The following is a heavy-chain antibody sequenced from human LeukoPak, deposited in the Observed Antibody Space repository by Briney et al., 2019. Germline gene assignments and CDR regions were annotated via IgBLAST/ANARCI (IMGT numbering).Heavy chain of an antibody. CDR1: GGSISSSSYY. Sequence: SETLSLTCTVSGGSISSSSYYWGWIRQPPGKGLEWIGSIYYSGSTYYNPSLKCRVTISVDTSKNQFSLKLSSVTAADTAVYYCAAIAAAGWMAFDYWGQGTLVTVSS. CDR2: IYYSGST. CDR3: AAIAAAGWMAFDY. V-gene: IGHV4-39*01. J-gene: IGHJ4*02. D-gene: IGHD6-13*01.